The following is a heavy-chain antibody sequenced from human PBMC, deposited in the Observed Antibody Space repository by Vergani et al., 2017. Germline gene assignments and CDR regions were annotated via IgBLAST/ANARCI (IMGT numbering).Heavy chain of an antibody. CDR1: GFTFIMHA. J-gene: IGHJ6*02. D-gene: IGHD1-26*01. CDR2: LSASDRRT. V-gene: IGHV3-23*01. Sequence: EVQLLESGGDLVQPGGSLRLSCAASGFTFIMHAMSWVRQAPGKGLEWVSTLSASDRRTHYADSVKGRFTISRDNSKNTLFLHMNSLRPEDTAVYYCAKDMEDRAGGSYYYYYGMDVWGQGTTVTVSS. CDR3: AKDMEDRAGGSYYYYYGMDV.